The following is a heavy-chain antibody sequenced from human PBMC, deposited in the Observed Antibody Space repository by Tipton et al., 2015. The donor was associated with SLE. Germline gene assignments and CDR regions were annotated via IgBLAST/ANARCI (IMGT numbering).Heavy chain of an antibody. CDR1: GYTFTSYG. D-gene: IGHD3-22*01. CDR2: IIPIFGTA. CDR3: ARHYDSSGYYHWYFDL. V-gene: IGHV1-69*13. Sequence: QSGAEVKKPGASVKVSCKASGYTFTSYGISWVRQAPGQGLEWMGRIIPIFGTANYAQKFQGRVTITADESTSTAYMELSSLRSEDTAVYYCARHYDSSGYYHWYFDLWGRGTLVTVSS. J-gene: IGHJ2*01.